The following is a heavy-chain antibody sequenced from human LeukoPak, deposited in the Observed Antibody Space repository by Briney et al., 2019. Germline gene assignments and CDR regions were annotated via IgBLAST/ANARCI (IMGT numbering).Heavy chain of an antibody. CDR2: INWNGGST. CDR1: GFTFDDYG. Sequence: GGSLRLSCAASGFTFDDYGMSWVRQAPGKGPEWVSGINWNGGSTGYADSVKGRFTISSDNAKNSLYLQMNSLRAEDTALYYCARDYCSSTSCYFFDYWGQGTLVTVSS. J-gene: IGHJ4*02. D-gene: IGHD2-2*01. V-gene: IGHV3-20*04. CDR3: ARDYCSSTSCYFFDY.